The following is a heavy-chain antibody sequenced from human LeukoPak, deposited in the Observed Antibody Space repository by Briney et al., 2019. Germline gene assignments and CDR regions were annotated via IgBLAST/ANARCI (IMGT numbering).Heavy chain of an antibody. Sequence: GGSLRLSCAASGFTFSNYAMNWVRQAPGKGLECVSYISKSSSSTNYADSVKGRFSISRDNAKNSLYLQLNSPKAEDTAVYYCARVMSSGSPLDYWGEGSLVTVSS. CDR1: GFTFSNYA. CDR2: ISKSSSST. D-gene: IGHD3-10*01. J-gene: IGHJ4*02. V-gene: IGHV3-11*05. CDR3: ARVMSSGSPLDY.